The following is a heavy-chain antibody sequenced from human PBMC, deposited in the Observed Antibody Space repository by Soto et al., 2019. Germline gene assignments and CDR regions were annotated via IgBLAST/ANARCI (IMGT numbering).Heavy chain of an antibody. CDR1: GGSISSGGYY. D-gene: IGHD1-7*01. CDR3: AREKGYNWNYVSY. V-gene: IGHV4-31*03. Sequence: TLSLTCTVSGGSISSGGYYWSWIRQHPGKGLEWIGYIYYSGSTYYSPSLKSRVTISVDTSKNQFSLKLSSVTAADTAVYYCAREKGYNWNYVSYWGQGTLVTVSS. CDR2: IYYSGST. J-gene: IGHJ4*02.